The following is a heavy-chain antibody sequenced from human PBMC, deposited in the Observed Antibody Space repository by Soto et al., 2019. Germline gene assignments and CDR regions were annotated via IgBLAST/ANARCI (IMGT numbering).Heavy chain of an antibody. CDR2: INHSGST. D-gene: IGHD5-12*01. CDR3: ARASTIRGFFGMDV. V-gene: IGHV4-34*01. J-gene: IGHJ6*02. Sequence: PSVMLRVTCTVSCGYIVNYYWTWIRQPPGKGLEWIGEINHSGSTNYNPSLKSRVTISVDTSKNQFSLKVSSVTAADTAVYYCARASTIRGFFGMDVWGQGTTVTVSS. CDR1: CGYIVNYY.